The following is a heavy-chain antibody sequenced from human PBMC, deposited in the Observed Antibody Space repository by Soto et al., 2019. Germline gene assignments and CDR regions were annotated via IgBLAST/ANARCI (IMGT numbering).Heavy chain of an antibody. J-gene: IGHJ6*03. CDR1: GYTFTSYG. CDR3: ARDTNCSGGSCYSYYYYYYMDV. V-gene: IGHV1-69*04. CDR2: INPIVGIA. Sequence: SVKVSCKASGYTFTSYGIGWVRQAPGQGLEWMARINPIVGIANYAQKFQGRVTITADKSTSTAYMELSSLRSEDTAVYYCARDTNCSGGSCYSYYYYYYMDVWGKGTTVTVSS. D-gene: IGHD2-15*01.